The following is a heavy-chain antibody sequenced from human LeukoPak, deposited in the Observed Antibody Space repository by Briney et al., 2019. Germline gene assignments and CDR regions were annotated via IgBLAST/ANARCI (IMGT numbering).Heavy chain of an antibody. Sequence: GGSLSLSCAASGFTFSSYWMSWVRQAPGKGLEWVANIKPDGSEKYYVDSVKGRFTISRDNGKNSLDLQLNSLRAEDTAVYYCARVGYCTNGICYEVFAYWRQGTLVTVSS. V-gene: IGHV3-7*01. CDR1: GFTFSSYW. CDR3: ARVGYCTNGICYEVFAY. CDR2: IKPDGSEK. D-gene: IGHD2-8*01. J-gene: IGHJ4*02.